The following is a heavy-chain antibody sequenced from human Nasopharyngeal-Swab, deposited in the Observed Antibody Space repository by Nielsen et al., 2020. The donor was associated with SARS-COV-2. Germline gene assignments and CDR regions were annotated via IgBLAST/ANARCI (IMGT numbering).Heavy chain of an antibody. D-gene: IGHD6-19*01. CDR2: IKSKANSYAT. CDR3: TRSGAYSSGWFLGDY. CDR1: EFTFSGFA. J-gene: IGHJ4*02. V-gene: IGHV3-73*01. Sequence: GESLKISCAASEFTFSGFAMHWVRQASGKGLEWVGHIKSKANSYATTYAASVKGRFTISRDDSKNTAFLQMNSLETEDTAVYYCTRSGAYSSGWFLGDYWGQGTLVTVSS.